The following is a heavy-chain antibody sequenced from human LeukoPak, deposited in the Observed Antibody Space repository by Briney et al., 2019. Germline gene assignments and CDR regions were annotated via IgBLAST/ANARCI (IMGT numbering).Heavy chain of an antibody. J-gene: IGHJ4*02. D-gene: IGHD3-10*01. V-gene: IGHV3-66*01. CDR1: GFTVSNNY. CDR2: THSDGTT. Sequence: PGVSLRLSCEVSGFTVSNNYLNWVRQATGKGLEWVSVTHSDGTTHYADSVKGRFTISRDNSKNTLYLQMSSLRDEDTAVYYCARPSSLDGSGRYYIAYWGQGTLVTVSS. CDR3: ARPSSLDGSGRYYIAY.